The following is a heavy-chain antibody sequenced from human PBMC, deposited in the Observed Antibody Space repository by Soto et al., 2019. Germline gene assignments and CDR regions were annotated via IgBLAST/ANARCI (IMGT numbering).Heavy chain of an antibody. CDR1: GYTFTSYG. CDR2: ISAYNGNT. J-gene: IGHJ5*02. CDR3: ARVSEVEDTAMAADWFDP. D-gene: IGHD5-18*01. Sequence: GASVKVSCKASGYTFTSYGISWVRQAPGQGLEWMGWISAYNGNTNYAQKLQGRVTMTTDTSTSTAYMELRSLRSDDTAVYYCARVSEVEDTAMAADWFDPWGQGTLVTVSS. V-gene: IGHV1-18*01.